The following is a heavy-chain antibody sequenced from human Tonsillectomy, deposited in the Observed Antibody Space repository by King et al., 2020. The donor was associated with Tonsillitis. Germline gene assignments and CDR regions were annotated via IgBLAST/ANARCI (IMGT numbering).Heavy chain of an antibody. CDR2: ISCSDYI. J-gene: IGHJ3*01. D-gene: IGHD3-22*01. V-gene: IGHV3-21*06. CDR3: AKDKGADYYDSGRGAFDV. CDR1: GFTFSNHD. Sequence: VQLVESGGGLVKPGGSLRLSCAASGFTFSNHDITWVRQAPGKGLEWVSSISCSDYIYYSDSVKGRFTVSRDNAKNSLYLQMISLRAEDTAVYYCAKDKGADYYDSGRGAFDVWGQGTVVTVSS.